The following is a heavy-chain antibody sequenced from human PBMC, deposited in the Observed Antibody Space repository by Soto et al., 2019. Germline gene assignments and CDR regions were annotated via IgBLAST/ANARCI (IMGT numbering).Heavy chain of an antibody. CDR2: ISYDGSNK. Sequence: GGSLRLSCAASGFTFSSYGMHWVRQAPGKGLEWVAVISYDGSNKYYADSVKGRFTISRDNSKHTLYLQMNSLRAEDTAVYYCAKDRGSGITIFGVVSYYFDYWGQGTLVTVSS. CDR1: GFTFSSYG. J-gene: IGHJ4*02. CDR3: AKDRGSGITIFGVVSYYFDY. D-gene: IGHD3-3*01. V-gene: IGHV3-30*18.